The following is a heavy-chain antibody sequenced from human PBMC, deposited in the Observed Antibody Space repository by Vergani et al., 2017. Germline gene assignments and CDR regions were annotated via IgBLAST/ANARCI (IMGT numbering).Heavy chain of an antibody. CDR2: ISGPGLST. Sequence: EVHLLESGGGLVQSGGSLRLSCAASGFTFSNYAVSWVRQAPGRGLAWVSSISGPGLSTYYADSVKGRFSISRDNSKNTVFLQMHSLRAEDTAIYYCVXEKIDLGSYFFDSWGHGILVTVSS. CDR1: GFTFSNYA. V-gene: IGHV3-23*01. D-gene: IGHD2/OR15-2a*01. J-gene: IGHJ4*01. CDR3: VXEKIDLGSYFFDS.